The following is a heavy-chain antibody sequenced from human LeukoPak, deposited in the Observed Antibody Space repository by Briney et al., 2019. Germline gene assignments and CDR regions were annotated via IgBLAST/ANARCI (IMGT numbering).Heavy chain of an antibody. CDR2: ISSSSSYI. V-gene: IGHV3-21*01. Sequence: GGSLRLSCAASGFTFSSYSMNWVRQAPGKGLEWVSSISSSSSYIYYADSVKGRFTISRDNAKNSLYLQMNSLRAEDTAVYYCARARDQYYYDSSGYYYPDVWGKGTTVTISS. CDR1: GFTFSSYS. CDR3: ARARDQYYYDSSGYYYPDV. D-gene: IGHD3-22*01. J-gene: IGHJ6*03.